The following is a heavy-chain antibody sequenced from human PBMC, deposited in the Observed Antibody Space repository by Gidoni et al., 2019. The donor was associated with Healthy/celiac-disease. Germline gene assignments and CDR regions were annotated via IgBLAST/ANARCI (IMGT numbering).Heavy chain of an antibody. CDR3: AKGSYDFWSGYYTSYYYYMDV. CDR2: ISGSGGST. CDR1: GFTFSRYA. Sequence: ELQLLESGGGLVQPGGSLRLSCAASGFTFSRYAMSWVRQAPGKGLEWVSAISGSGGSTYYADSVKGRFTISRDNSKNTLYLQMNSLRAEDTAVYYCAKGSYDFWSGYYTSYYYYMDVWGKGTTVTVSS. V-gene: IGHV3-23*01. J-gene: IGHJ6*03. D-gene: IGHD3-3*01.